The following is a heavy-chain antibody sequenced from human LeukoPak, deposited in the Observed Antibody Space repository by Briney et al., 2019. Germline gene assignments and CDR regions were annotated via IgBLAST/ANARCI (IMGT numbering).Heavy chain of an antibody. J-gene: IGHJ4*02. CDR1: GYTFTSYG. V-gene: IGHV1-18*01. CDR2: ISAYNGNT. CDR3: ARGSSRHSSSFIDY. D-gene: IGHD6-6*01. Sequence: ASVEVSCKASGYTFTSYGISWVRQAPGQGLEWMGWISAYNGNTNYAQKLQGRVTMTTDTSTSTAYMELRSLRSDDTAVYYCARGSSRHSSSFIDYWGQGTLVTVSS.